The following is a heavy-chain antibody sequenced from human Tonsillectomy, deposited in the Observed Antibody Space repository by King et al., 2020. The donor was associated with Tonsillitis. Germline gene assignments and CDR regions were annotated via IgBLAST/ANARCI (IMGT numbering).Heavy chain of an antibody. J-gene: IGHJ6*02. CDR2: IYYDGSNK. D-gene: IGHD5-18*01. CDR3: AKDGAAAGYSYGSYCADYYYYGMDV. Sequence: VQLVESGGGVVQPGRSLRLSCAASGFTFSSYGMHWVRQAPGKGLEWVAVIYYDGSNKYYADSVKGRITISRDNSKNTLYLQMNSLRAEDTVVYYCAKDGAAAGYSYGSYCADYYYYGMDVWGQGTTVTVSS. CDR1: GFTFSSYG. V-gene: IGHV3-30*18.